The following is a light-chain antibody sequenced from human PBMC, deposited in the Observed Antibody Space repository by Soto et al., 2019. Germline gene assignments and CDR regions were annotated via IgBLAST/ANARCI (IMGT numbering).Light chain of an antibody. Sequence: DIQMTQSPSSLSASVGARVTITCRASPSISSYLNWYQQKPGKPLKLLIYASSSLQSGVPSRFSGSGSGTDFTLTISSLQPEDFSTYYCQQSYSTTRTFGQGTTVEIK. J-gene: IGKJ1*01. CDR1: PSISSY. CDR3: QQSYSTTRT. V-gene: IGKV1-39*01. CDR2: ASS.